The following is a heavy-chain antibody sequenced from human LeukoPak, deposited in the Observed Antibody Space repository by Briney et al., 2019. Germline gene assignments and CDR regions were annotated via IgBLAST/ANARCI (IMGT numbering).Heavy chain of an antibody. D-gene: IGHD1-26*01. V-gene: IGHV5-51*01. Sequence: GESLKISFKRGGYSCTYYWIGLLRQMPGKGLEWMGIIYPGDSDTRYSPSFQGQVTISADKSISTAYLQWSSRKASGTAKYYCARQLGSGDYWGQGTLVTVSS. CDR1: GYSCTYYW. CDR3: ARQLGSGDY. CDR2: IYPGDSDT. J-gene: IGHJ4*02.